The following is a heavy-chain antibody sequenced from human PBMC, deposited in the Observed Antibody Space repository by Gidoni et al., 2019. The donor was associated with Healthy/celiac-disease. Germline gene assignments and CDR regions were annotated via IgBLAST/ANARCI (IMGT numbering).Heavy chain of an antibody. J-gene: IGHJ3*02. V-gene: IGHV4-39*01. D-gene: IGHD7-27*01. CDR2: IYYSWST. CDR1: RCSISISSYY. Sequence: QRQLQASGPGLVTPSETLSPTCTVSRCSISISSYYWGWIRQPPGKGLEWIGSIYYSWSTYYNPSLKSRVTISVDTSKNQFSLKLSSVTAADTAVYYCAGFSELGTQGVDAFDIWGQGTMVTVSS. CDR3: AGFSELGTQGVDAFDI.